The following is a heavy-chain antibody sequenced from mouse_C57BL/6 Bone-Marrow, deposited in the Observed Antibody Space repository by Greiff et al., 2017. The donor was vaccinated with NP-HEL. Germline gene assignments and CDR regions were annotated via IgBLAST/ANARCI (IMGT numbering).Heavy chain of an antibody. Sequence: QVQLQQPGAELVKPGASVKMSCKASGYTFTSYWITWVKQRPGQGLEWIGDIYPGSGSTNYNEKFKSKATLTVATSSSTASLPLSSLTSEDSADDYCARGGGYSNYLADWGKGTLVTVSA. CDR3: ARGGGYSNYLAD. CDR1: GYTFTSYW. D-gene: IGHD2-5*01. CDR2: IYPGSGST. J-gene: IGHJ3*01. V-gene: IGHV1-55*01.